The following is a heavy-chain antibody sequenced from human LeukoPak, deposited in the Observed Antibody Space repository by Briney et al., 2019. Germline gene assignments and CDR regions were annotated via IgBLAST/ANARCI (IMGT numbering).Heavy chain of an antibody. J-gene: IGHJ4*02. CDR1: GLTFSSYG. CDR2: IWHDGSNK. CDR3: VGGAGWSSDY. V-gene: IGHV3-33*01. Sequence: GGSLRLSCAVSGLTFSSYGMRWVRQAPGKGLEWVAVIWHDGSNKYYADSVKGRFTISRDNSKNTLYLQMNSLRAEDTAVYYCVGGAGWSSDYWGQGTLVTVSS. D-gene: IGHD1-26*01.